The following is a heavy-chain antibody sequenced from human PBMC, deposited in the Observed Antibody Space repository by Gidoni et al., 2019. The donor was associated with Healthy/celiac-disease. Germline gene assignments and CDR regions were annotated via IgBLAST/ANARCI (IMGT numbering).Heavy chain of an antibody. CDR3: ARGCSGGSCLRGWFDP. CDR1: GGTFSSYA. J-gene: IGHJ5*02. Sequence: QVQLLQSGAEVKKPGSSVKVSCKASGGTFSSYAIGWVRQAPGQGLEWMGGIIPIFGTANYAQKFQGRVTITADKSTSTAYMELSSLRSEDTAVYYCARGCSGGSCLRGWFDPWGQGTLVTVSS. D-gene: IGHD2-15*01. V-gene: IGHV1-69*06. CDR2: IIPIFGTA.